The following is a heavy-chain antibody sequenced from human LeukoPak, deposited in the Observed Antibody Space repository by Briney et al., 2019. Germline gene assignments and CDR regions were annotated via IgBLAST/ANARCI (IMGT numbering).Heavy chain of an antibody. D-gene: IGHD5-12*01. CDR2: LSGAGLRT. CDR3: AKDRYGDYEYYFDY. V-gene: IGHV3-23*01. Sequence: GGSLRLSCAASGFTFKSFAMTWVRQAPGKGLEWVSSLSGAGLRTYYADSVKGRFTISRDSSKNTLYLHMNSLTGDDTAVYYCAKDRYGDYEYYFDYWGQGTLVTVSS. J-gene: IGHJ4*02. CDR1: GFTFKSFA.